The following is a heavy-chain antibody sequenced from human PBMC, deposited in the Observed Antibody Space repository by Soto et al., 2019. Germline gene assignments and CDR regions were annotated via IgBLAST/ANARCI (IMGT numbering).Heavy chain of an antibody. J-gene: IGHJ4*02. D-gene: IGHD2-21*02. CDR2: MSPESGNT. Sequence: ASVKVSCKASGYTLTDYDINWVRQASGQGLEYMGWMSPESGNTGYAPQFQGRVTMTRNTSISTAYMELSSLRSEDTAVYYCEVTTGYWGQGIKVTVSS. CDR1: GYTLTDYD. V-gene: IGHV1-8*01. CDR3: EVTTGY.